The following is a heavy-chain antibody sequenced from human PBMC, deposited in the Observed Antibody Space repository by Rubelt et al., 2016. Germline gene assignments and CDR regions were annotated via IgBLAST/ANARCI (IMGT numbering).Heavy chain of an antibody. D-gene: IGHD3-22*01. CDR2: DGSNK. V-gene: IGHV3-30*01. Sequence: DGSNKYYADSVKGRFTISRDNSKNTLFLQMNSLRAEDTAVFYCAKALRGGFYFHWFDPWGQGTLVTVSS. J-gene: IGHJ5*02. CDR3: AKALRGGFYFHWFDP.